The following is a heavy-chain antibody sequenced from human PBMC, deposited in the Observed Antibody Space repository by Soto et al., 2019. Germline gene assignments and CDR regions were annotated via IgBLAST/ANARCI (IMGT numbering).Heavy chain of an antibody. Sequence: QVQLVESGGGVVQPGRSLRLSCAASGFTFSSYAIHWVPQAPGKGLDWVAVISYDGNNKYYADSVKGRFTISRDNSKNTLYLQMNSLRAEDTAVYWCARAKGVRATAPTTPDFWGQGTLVTVSS. D-gene: IGHD1-26*01. V-gene: IGHV3-30-3*01. CDR2: ISYDGNNK. CDR1: GFTFSSYA. CDR3: ARAKGVRATAPTTPDF. J-gene: IGHJ4*02.